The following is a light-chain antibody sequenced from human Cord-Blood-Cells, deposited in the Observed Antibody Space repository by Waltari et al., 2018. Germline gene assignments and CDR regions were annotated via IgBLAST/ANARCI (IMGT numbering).Light chain of an antibody. Sequence: QSALTQPRSVSGSPGQSVTIPCTGTSSDVGGFTYVSWYQPHPGKAPKLMIYDVSKRPSGVPDRFAGSKSGNTASLTISGLQAEDEADYYCCSYAGSSWVFGGGTKLTVL. V-gene: IGLV2-11*01. J-gene: IGLJ3*02. CDR2: DVS. CDR1: SSDVGGFTY. CDR3: CSYAGSSWV.